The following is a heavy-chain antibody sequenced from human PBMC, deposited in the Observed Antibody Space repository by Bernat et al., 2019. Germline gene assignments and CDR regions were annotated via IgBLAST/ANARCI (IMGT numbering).Heavy chain of an antibody. CDR2: ISYEGSNK. CDR3: AKAGAYRDFLDV. J-gene: IGHJ6*02. Sequence: VQLVESGGGLVQPGGSLRLSCAASGFTFSDYGMHWVRQAPGKGLEWVAMISYEGSNKYYADSVKGRFSISRDNSKNTLYLQMDSLRAEDTAVYFCAKAGAYRDFLDVWGQGTTVTVSS. V-gene: IGHV3-30*18. D-gene: IGHD3/OR15-3a*01. CDR1: GFTFSDYG.